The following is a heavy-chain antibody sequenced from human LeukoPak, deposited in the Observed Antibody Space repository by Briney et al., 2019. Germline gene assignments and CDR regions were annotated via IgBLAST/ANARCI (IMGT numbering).Heavy chain of an antibody. CDR2: IYTSGST. Sequence: PSETLSLTCTVSGGSISSYYWSWIRQPAGKGLEWIGRIYTSGSTNYNPSLKSRVTMSVDTSKNQFSLKLSSVTAADTAVYYCARDPVGYFDNSYYYMDVWGKGTTVTVSS. CDR3: ARDPVGYFDNSYYYMDV. V-gene: IGHV4-4*07. J-gene: IGHJ6*03. D-gene: IGHD3-9*01. CDR1: GGSISSYY.